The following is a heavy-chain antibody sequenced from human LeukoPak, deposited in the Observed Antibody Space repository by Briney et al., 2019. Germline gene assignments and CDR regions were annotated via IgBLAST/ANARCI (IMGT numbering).Heavy chain of an antibody. Sequence: SVEVSCKASGGTFSSYAISWVRQAPGQGLEWMGRITPIFGIANYAQKFQGRVTITADKSTSTAYMELSSLRSEDTAVYYCARDPGTLDVWGQGTTVTVSS. D-gene: IGHD1-26*01. CDR2: ITPIFGIA. CDR1: GGTFSSYA. V-gene: IGHV1-69*04. J-gene: IGHJ6*02. CDR3: ARDPGTLDV.